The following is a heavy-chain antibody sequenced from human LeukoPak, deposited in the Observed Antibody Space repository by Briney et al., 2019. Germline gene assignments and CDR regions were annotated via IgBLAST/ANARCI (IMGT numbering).Heavy chain of an antibody. Sequence: GGSLRLSCAASGFTFSGHNMNWVRQAPGKGLEWISFVSISSGTIYYADSVNGRFRISRDNAKSSLDLEMNSLRAEDTAVYYCAKDRYYYDSSALQYYFDYWGQGTLVTVSS. CDR2: VSISSGTI. V-gene: IGHV3-48*04. CDR3: AKDRYYYDSSALQYYFDY. J-gene: IGHJ4*02. CDR1: GFTFSGHN. D-gene: IGHD3-22*01.